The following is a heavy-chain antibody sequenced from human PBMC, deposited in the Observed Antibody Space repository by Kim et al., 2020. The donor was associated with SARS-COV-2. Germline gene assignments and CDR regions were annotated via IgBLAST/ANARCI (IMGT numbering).Heavy chain of an antibody. D-gene: IGHD6-25*01. CDR1: GFTFSSYA. J-gene: IGHJ6*02. CDR3: AGGPPAAGMDV. V-gene: IGHV3-13*01. Sequence: GGSLRLSCAASGFTFSSYAMHWVRQATGKGLEWVSAIGTAGDTYYQGSVKGRFTISRENAKNSLYLQMNSLRAGDAAVYYCAGGPPAAGMDVWCQVTTVT. CDR2: IGTAGDT.